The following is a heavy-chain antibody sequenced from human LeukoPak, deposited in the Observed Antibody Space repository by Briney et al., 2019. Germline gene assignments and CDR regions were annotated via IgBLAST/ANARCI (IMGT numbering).Heavy chain of an antibody. CDR1: GFTFSDYY. D-gene: IGHD6-19*01. V-gene: IGHV3-11*04. CDR3: ARDGTGQWLVRCYYYYYMDV. Sequence: PGGSLRLSCAASGFTFSDYYMRWIRQAPGKGLEWVSYISSNGSDIYYADSVKGRFTISRDNAKNSLYLQMNSLRAEDTAVYYCARDGTGQWLVRCYYYYYMDVWGKRTTVTVSS. J-gene: IGHJ6*03. CDR2: ISSNGSDI.